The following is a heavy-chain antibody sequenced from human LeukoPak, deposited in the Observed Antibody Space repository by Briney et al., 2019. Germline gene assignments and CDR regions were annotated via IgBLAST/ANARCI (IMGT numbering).Heavy chain of an antibody. CDR2: IYYSGST. Sequence: SETLSLTCTVSGGSISSGGYYWSWIRQHPGKGLEWIRYIYYSGSTYYNPSLKSRVTISVDTSKNQFSLKLSSVTAADTAVYYCARIHCSSTSCYHPYFDYWGQGTLVTVSS. CDR3: ARIHCSSTSCYHPYFDY. J-gene: IGHJ4*02. D-gene: IGHD2-2*01. V-gene: IGHV4-31*03. CDR1: GGSISSGGYY.